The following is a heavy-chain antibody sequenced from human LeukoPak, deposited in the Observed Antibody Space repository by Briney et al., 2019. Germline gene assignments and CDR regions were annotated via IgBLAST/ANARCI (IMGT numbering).Heavy chain of an antibody. D-gene: IGHD5-18*01. CDR2: INPSGGST. CDR3: ARAIKQLWSDY. CDR1: GYTFTSYY. Sequence: ASVKVSCKASGYTFTSYYMHWVRQAPGQGLEWMGIINPSGGSTSYAQKFQGRVTMTRDTSTSTVYMGLSSLRSEDTAVYYCARAIKQLWSDYWGQGTLVTVSS. V-gene: IGHV1-46*03. J-gene: IGHJ4*02.